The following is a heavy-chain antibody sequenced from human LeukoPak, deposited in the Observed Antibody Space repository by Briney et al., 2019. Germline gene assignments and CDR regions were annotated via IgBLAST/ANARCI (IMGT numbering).Heavy chain of an antibody. D-gene: IGHD6-25*01. CDR2: IYHTGST. V-gene: IGHV4-59*01. CDR1: GGSISSYY. CDR3: ARRGRNSSGWQDYL. Sequence: PSETLSLTCTVSGGSISSYYWSWIRQPPGRGLELIANIYHTGSTNYTPSLSSRVTISIDTAKNQFSLKLTSVTAADTAVYYCARRGRNSSGWQDYLWGQGTLVTVSS. J-gene: IGHJ4*02.